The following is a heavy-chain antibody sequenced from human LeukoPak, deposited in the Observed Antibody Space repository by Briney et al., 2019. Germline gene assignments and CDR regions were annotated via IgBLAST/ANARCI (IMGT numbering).Heavy chain of an antibody. D-gene: IGHD5-12*01. Sequence: SETLSLTCTVSGGSISSYYWSWIRQPPGRGLEWIGYIYYSGSTNYNPSLKSRVTISVDTSKNQFSLKLSSVTAADTAVYYCARESPLGLLDYWGQGTLVTVSS. CDR2: IYYSGST. J-gene: IGHJ4*02. CDR1: GGSISSYY. CDR3: ARESPLGLLDY. V-gene: IGHV4-59*01.